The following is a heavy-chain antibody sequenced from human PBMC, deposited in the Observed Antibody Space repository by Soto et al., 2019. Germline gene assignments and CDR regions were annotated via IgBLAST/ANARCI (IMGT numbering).Heavy chain of an antibody. V-gene: IGHV3-30-3*01. CDR1: GFTFSSYA. J-gene: IGHJ4*02. Sequence: GGSLRLSCAASGFTFSSYAMHWVRQAPGKGLEWVAVISYDGSNKYYADSVKGRFTISRDNSKNTLYLQMNSLRAEDTAVYYCARGGGYSSGHTMAFDYWGQGTLVTVSS. CDR3: ARGGGYSSGHTMAFDY. CDR2: ISYDGSNK. D-gene: IGHD6-19*01.